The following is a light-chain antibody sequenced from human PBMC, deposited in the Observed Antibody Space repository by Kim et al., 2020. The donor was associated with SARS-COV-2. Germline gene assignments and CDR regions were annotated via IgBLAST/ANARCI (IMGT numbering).Light chain of an antibody. CDR3: AAWDDSLNGWV. J-gene: IGLJ3*02. CDR1: SSNIGSNT. CDR2: SND. V-gene: IGLV1-44*01. Sequence: GQRVTIACSGSSSNIGSNTVNWYQQHPGTAPKLLIYSNDHRPSGVPDRLSGAKAGTSASLAISGLQSEDEAEYYCAAWDDSLNGWVFGGGTQLTVL.